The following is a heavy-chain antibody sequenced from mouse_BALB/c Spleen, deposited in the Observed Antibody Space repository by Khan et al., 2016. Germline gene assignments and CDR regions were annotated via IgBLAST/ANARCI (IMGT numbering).Heavy chain of an antibody. CDR1: GYTFTNYG. J-gene: IGHJ3*01. CDR3: AIGVDYGGFAS. Sequence: QIQLVQSGPELKKPGETVKISCKASGYTFTNYGMNWVKQAPGKGLKWMGWINTYTGEPTYADDFKGRFAFSLQTSASTAYLQINNLKNEDTTTYFCAIGVDYGGFASWGQGTLVTVSA. D-gene: IGHD1-1*01. V-gene: IGHV9-3-1*01. CDR2: INTYTGEP.